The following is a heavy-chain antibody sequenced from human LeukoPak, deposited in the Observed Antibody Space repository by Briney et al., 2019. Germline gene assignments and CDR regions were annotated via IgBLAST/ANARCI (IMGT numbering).Heavy chain of an antibody. D-gene: IGHD5-12*01. V-gene: IGHV1-2*02. Sequence: GASVKVSCKASGYTFTGYYMHWVRQAPGQGLEWMGWINPNSGGTNYAQKFQGRVTITADESTSTAYMELSSLRSEDTAVYYCARDGGYSGYDLVHWYFDLWGRGTLVTVSS. CDR2: INPNSGGT. CDR1: GYTFTGYY. J-gene: IGHJ2*01. CDR3: ARDGGYSGYDLVHWYFDL.